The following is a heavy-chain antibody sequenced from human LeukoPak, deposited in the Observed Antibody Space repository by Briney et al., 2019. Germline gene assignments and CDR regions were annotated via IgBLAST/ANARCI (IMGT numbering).Heavy chain of an antibody. CDR2: ISGSGGST. Sequence: GXXXLXXAASXFXXSSYXXXXVRQTPGKGXEWVAAISGSGGSTYYADSVKGRFTISRDNSKNTLFLQMNSLRAEDTAPYYCAKSVAIYFYYGLDVWGQGTTVAVSS. J-gene: IGHJ6*02. D-gene: IGHD3-3*01. CDR3: AKSVAIYFYYGLDV. CDR1: XFXXSSYX. V-gene: IGHV3-23*01.